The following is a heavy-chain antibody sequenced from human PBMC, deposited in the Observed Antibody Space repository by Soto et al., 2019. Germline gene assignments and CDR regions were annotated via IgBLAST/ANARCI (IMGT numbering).Heavy chain of an antibody. J-gene: IGHJ3*02. V-gene: IGHV3-23*01. D-gene: IGHD3-3*01. CDR1: GVTFSSYA. Sequence: GGSLRLSCAASGVTFSSYAMSWVRQAPGKGLEWVSAISGSGGSTYYADSVKGRFTISRDNSKNTLYLQMNSLRAEDTAVYYCARSRFLGSTAGAFDIWGQGTMVTVSS. CDR3: ARSRFLGSTAGAFDI. CDR2: ISGSGGST.